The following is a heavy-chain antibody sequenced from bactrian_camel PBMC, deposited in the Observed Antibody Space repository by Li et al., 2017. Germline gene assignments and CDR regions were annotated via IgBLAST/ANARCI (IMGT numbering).Heavy chain of an antibody. CDR2: IDTAGNV. CDR1: GHAWRSYC. D-gene: IGHD3*01. V-gene: IGHV3S53*01. Sequence: VQLVESGGGSVQAGGSLRLSCVVSGHAWRSYCMVWTRQAPGKEREAVAAIDTAGNVNYADSLKGRFTISKDNARNTLFLQMNKLKPEDSAMYYCAADWAGSAYCNVILVLDFPYRGQGTQVTVS. J-gene: IGHJ6*01. CDR3: AADWAGSAYCNVILVLDFPY.